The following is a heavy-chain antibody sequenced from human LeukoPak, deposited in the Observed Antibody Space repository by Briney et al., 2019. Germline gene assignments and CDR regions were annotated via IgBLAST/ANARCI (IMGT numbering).Heavy chain of an antibody. CDR3: ARELRYSYGPDAFDI. V-gene: IGHV3-23*01. J-gene: IGHJ3*02. Sequence: GGSLRLSCAASGFTFSSYAMSWVRQAPGKGLEWVSGISASGGATYYADSVKGRFTISRDNSKNTLYLQMNSLGAADTAVYYCARELRYSYGPDAFDIWGQGTMVTVSS. CDR1: GFTFSSYA. CDR2: ISASGGAT. D-gene: IGHD5-18*01.